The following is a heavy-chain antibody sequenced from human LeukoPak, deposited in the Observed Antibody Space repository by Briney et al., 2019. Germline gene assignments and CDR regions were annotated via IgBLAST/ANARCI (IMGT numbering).Heavy chain of an antibody. D-gene: IGHD3-10*01. CDR1: GFTRSSYE. Sequence: SGGSMRLSCAASGFTRSSYEMNWVRQAQGKGLEWVSYISSSGSTIYYADSVKGRFTISRDNAKNSLYLQMNSLRAEDTAVYYCARETKVWFGEYYYMDVWGKGTTVTVSS. J-gene: IGHJ6*03. CDR3: ARETKVWFGEYYYMDV. CDR2: ISSSGSTI. V-gene: IGHV3-48*03.